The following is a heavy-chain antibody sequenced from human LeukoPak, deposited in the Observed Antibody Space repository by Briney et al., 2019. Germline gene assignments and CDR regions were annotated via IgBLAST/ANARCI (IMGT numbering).Heavy chain of an antibody. V-gene: IGHV3-23*01. Sequence: PGGSLRLSCVASGFTFSSYAMSWVRQAPGKGLEWVSAISGSGGSTYYADSVKGRFTISRDNSKNTLYLQMNSLRAEDTAVYYCAKPPYCGGDCYSGFDYWGQGTLVTVSS. D-gene: IGHD2-21*02. CDR1: GFTFSSYA. CDR2: ISGSGGST. CDR3: AKPPYCGGDCYSGFDY. J-gene: IGHJ4*02.